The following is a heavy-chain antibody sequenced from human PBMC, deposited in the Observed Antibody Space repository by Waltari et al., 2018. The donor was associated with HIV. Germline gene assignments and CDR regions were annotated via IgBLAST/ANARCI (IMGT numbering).Heavy chain of an antibody. V-gene: IGHV4-4*07. Sequence: QVELQESGPGLVKPSETLSLTCSVSGDSISSYYWSWIRQPAGKGPELIGRFYPGGSTNYNPSLKSRVTMSADTSNNHFSLMLSSVTAADTAVYYCAREETRWFGDLLAYHFGSWAQGSLVIVSS. CDR1: GDSISSYY. J-gene: IGHJ4*02. D-gene: IGHD3-10*01. CDR2: FYPGGST. CDR3: AREETRWFGDLLAYHFGS.